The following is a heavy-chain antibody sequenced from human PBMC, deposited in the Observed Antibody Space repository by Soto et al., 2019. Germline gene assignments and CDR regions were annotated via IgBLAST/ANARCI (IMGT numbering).Heavy chain of an antibody. CDR2: ITVGTGNT. CDR1: GFTFTSSS. J-gene: IGHJ4*02. Sequence: SVKVSCKASGFTFTSSSVQWVRQARRQRLEWIGWITVGTGNTNYAQKFQERVTITRDMSTSTAYMELSNLRSEDTAVYYCAAGDSSGYNGGWGQGTQVTVSS. D-gene: IGHD3-22*01. V-gene: IGHV1-58*01. CDR3: AAGDSSGYNGG.